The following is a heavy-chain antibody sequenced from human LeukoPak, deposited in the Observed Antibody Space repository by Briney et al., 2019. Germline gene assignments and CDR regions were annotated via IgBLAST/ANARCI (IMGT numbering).Heavy chain of an antibody. J-gene: IGHJ4*02. Sequence: GGSLRLSCAASGFTFSSYSMNWVRQAPGKGLEWVSSISSSSYIYYADSVKGRFTISRDNAKNSLYLQMNSLRAEDTAVYYCARDLRDYGDYVGGTFDYWGQGTLVTVSS. CDR2: ISSSSYI. D-gene: IGHD4-17*01. CDR3: ARDLRDYGDYVGGTFDY. CDR1: GFTFSSYS. V-gene: IGHV3-21*01.